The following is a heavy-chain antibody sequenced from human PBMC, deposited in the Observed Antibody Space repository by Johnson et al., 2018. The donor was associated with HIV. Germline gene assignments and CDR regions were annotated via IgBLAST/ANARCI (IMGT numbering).Heavy chain of an antibody. Sequence: VQLLESGGNVVQPGMSLRLSYADSGFTFSRENMHWVRQAPDKGLEWVANIKQDGSEKYYVDSVKGRFIISRDNAKNTLYLQMTSLRPDDTAVYFCAKEQPYYYDNRHAFDIWGQGTMVTVSS. D-gene: IGHD3-22*01. CDR2: IKQDGSEK. CDR3: AKEQPYYYDNRHAFDI. CDR1: GFTFSREN. V-gene: IGHV3-7*01. J-gene: IGHJ3*02.